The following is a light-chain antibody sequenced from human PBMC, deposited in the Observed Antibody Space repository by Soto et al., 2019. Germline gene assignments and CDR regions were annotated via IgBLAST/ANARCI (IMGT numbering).Light chain of an antibody. J-gene: IGKJ1*01. V-gene: IGKV3-20*01. Sequence: EIVLTQSPATLSVSPGERATLSCRASQSITNNYLAWYQQKPGRAHRLLIYGASSRATGIPDRFSGSGSGTDFTLTISRLEPEDFAVYYCQQYGSLSWTFGQGTKVDIK. CDR2: GAS. CDR1: QSITNNY. CDR3: QQYGSLSWT.